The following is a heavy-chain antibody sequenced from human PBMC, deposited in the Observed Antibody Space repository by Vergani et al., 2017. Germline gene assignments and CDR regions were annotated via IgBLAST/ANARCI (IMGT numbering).Heavy chain of an antibody. D-gene: IGHD2-2*01. J-gene: IGHJ6*03. Sequence: QVQLVQSGAEVKKPGSSVKVSCKASGGTFSSYAISWVRQAPGQGLEWMGGIIPIFGTANYAQKFQGRVTLTADESTSTAYMELSSLRSEDTAVYYCARDIVVVPAAIRYMDVWGKGTTVTVSS. CDR1: GGTFSSYA. CDR2: IIPIFGTA. CDR3: ARDIVVVPAAIRYMDV. V-gene: IGHV1-69*01.